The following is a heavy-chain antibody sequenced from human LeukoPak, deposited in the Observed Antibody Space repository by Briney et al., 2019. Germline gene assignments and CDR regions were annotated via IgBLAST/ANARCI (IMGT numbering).Heavy chain of an antibody. D-gene: IGHD6-13*01. V-gene: IGHV4-30-4*01. Sequence: PSQTLSLTCTVSGGSISSGDYYWSWIRQPPGKGLEWIGYIYYSGSTYYNPSLKSRVTISVDTSKNQFSLKLSSVTAADTAVYYCARHCGEVAAAGRPRCGMDVWGQGTTVTVSS. J-gene: IGHJ6*02. CDR2: IYYSGST. CDR3: ARHCGEVAAAGRPRCGMDV. CDR1: GGSISSGDYY.